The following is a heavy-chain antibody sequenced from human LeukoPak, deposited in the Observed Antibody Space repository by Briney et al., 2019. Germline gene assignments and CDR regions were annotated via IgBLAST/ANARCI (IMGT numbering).Heavy chain of an antibody. CDR3: ARGWDGSGRYYNSYYYYYYMDV. CDR2: ISHSGST. Sequence: PSETLSLTCAVYGGAFSVYYWSWIRQPPGKGLEWIWEISHSGSTNYNPSLKSRVTISVPTSRHQFSLKLRSVTAADPAVYYCARGWDGSGRYYNSYYYYYYMDVWGKGTTVTVSS. V-gene: IGHV4-34*01. J-gene: IGHJ6*03. CDR1: GGAFSVYY. D-gene: IGHD3-10*01.